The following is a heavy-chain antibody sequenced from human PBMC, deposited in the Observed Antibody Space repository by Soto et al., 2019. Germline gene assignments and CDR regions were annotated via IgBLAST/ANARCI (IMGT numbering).Heavy chain of an antibody. J-gene: IGHJ4*02. CDR1: GFTFSSYA. D-gene: IGHD3-3*01. Sequence: EVQLLESGGGLVQPGGSLRLSCAASGFTFSSYAMSWVRQAPGKGLEWVSAISGSGGSTYYADSVKGRFTISRDNSKNTLYLQMNSLRAEDTAVYYCAKMGGITIFGVVIYDYWGPGTLVTVSS. CDR2: ISGSGGST. CDR3: AKMGGITIFGVVIYDY. V-gene: IGHV3-23*01.